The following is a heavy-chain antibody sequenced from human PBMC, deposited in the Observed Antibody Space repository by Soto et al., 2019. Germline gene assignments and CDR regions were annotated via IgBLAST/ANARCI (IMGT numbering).Heavy chain of an antibody. D-gene: IGHD2-2*01. CDR3: AKESVPAARSWFDP. Sequence: LRLSCAASGFTFSSYGMHWVRQAPGKGLEWVAVISYDGSNKYYADSVKGRFTISRDNSKNTLYLQMNSLRAEDTAVYYCAKESVPAARSWFDPWGQGTLVPVSS. V-gene: IGHV3-30*18. J-gene: IGHJ5*02. CDR2: ISYDGSNK. CDR1: GFTFSSYG.